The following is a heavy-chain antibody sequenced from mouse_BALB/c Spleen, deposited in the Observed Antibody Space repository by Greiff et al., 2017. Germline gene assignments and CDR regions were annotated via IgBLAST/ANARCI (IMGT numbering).Heavy chain of an antibody. V-gene: IGHV3-6*02. CDR1: GYSITSGYY. Sequence: ESGPGLVKPSQSLSLTCSVTGYSITSGYYWNWIRQFPGNKLEWMGYISYDGSNNYNPSLKNRISITRDTSKNQFFLKLNSVTTEDTATYYCARDHQVRRTLDYWGQGTTLTVSS. CDR3: ARDHQVRRTLDY. J-gene: IGHJ2*01. CDR2: ISYDGSN. D-gene: IGHD2-14*01.